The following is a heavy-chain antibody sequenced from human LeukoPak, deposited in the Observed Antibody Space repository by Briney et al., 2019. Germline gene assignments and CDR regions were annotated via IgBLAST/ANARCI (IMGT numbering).Heavy chain of an antibody. J-gene: IGHJ6*02. CDR3: ARDSHYCSSTSCYVRLGYYHGMDV. CDR2: ISYDGSNK. D-gene: IGHD2-2*01. CDR1: GFTFSSYA. V-gene: IGHV3-30*04. Sequence: PGGSLRLSCAASGFTFSSYAMHWVRQAPGKGLEWVAVISYDGSNKYYADSVKGRFTISRDNSKNTLYLQMNSLRAEDTAVYYCARDSHYCSSTSCYVRLGYYHGMDVWGQGTTVTVSS.